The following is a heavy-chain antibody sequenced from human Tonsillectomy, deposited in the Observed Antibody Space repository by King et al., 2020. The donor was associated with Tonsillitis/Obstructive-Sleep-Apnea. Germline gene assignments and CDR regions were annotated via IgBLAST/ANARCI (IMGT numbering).Heavy chain of an antibody. Sequence: VQLVESGGGVVQPGRSLRLSCAASGFTFSSYGMHWVRQAPGKGLEWVAVISFDGSNKYYADSVKGRFTISRDNSKNTLYLQMNSLRAEDTAVYYCAKESLGGYSYGYLDYWGQGTLVTVSS. V-gene: IGHV3-30*18. D-gene: IGHD5-18*01. CDR1: GFTFSSYG. CDR2: ISFDGSNK. J-gene: IGHJ4*02. CDR3: AKESLGGYSYGYLDY.